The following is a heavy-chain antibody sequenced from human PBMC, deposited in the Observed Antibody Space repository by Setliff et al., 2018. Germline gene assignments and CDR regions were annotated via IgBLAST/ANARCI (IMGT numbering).Heavy chain of an antibody. CDR1: GGSISSGNYY. Sequence: SETLSLTCRVSGGSISSGNYYWGWIRQPPWKGLEWIGEIHHSGSTNYNPSLKSRVTISVDTSKNQFSLKLSSVTAADTAVYYCARGVSTLYSSDWFDPWGQGTLVTVSS. J-gene: IGHJ5*02. CDR2: IHHSGST. D-gene: IGHD3-16*02. CDR3: ARGVSTLYSSDWFDP. V-gene: IGHV4-39*07.